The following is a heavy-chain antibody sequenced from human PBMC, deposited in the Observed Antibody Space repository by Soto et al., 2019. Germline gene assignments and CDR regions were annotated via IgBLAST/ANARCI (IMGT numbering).Heavy chain of an antibody. D-gene: IGHD3-22*01. V-gene: IGHV1-69*06. CDR1: GGTFSSYA. CDR2: IIPIFGTA. CDR3: ARVATVDSSGYYYLFDY. Sequence: GASVKVSCKASGGTFSSYAISWVRQAPGQGLEWMGGIIPIFGTANYAQKFQGRVTITADKSTSTAYMELSSLRSEGTAVYYCARVATVDSSGYYYLFDYWGQGTLVTVSS. J-gene: IGHJ4*02.